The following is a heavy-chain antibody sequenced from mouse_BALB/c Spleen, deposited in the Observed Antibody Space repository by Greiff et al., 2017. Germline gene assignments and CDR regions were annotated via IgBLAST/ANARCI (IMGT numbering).Heavy chain of an antibody. Sequence: VQLQQPGAELVKPGASVKMSCKASGYTFTGYNMHWVKQTPGQGLEWIGAIYPGNGDTSYNQKFKGKATLTADKSSSTAYMQLSSLTSEDSAVYYCASDYYGSTWHYWGQGTTLTVSS. CDR3: ASDYYGSTWHY. CDR2: IYPGNGDT. V-gene: IGHV1-12*01. D-gene: IGHD1-1*01. CDR1: GYTFTGYN. J-gene: IGHJ2*01.